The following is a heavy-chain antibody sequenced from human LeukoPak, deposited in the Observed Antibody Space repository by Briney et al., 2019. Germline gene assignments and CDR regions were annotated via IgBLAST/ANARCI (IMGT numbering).Heavy chain of an antibody. CDR3: ARGATYSSSWYTDY. V-gene: IGHV3-7*01. CDR1: GFTFSSYW. CDR2: IKQDGSEK. D-gene: IGHD6-13*01. Sequence: GGSLRLSCAASGFTFSSYWMSWVRQAPGKGLEGVANIKQDGSEKYYVDSVKGRFTISRDNAKNSLYLQMNSLRAEDTAVYYCARGATYSSSWYTDYWGQGTLVTVSS. J-gene: IGHJ4*02.